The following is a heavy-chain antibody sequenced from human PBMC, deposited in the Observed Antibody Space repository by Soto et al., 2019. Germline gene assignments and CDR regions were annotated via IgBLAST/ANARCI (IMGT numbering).Heavy chain of an antibody. D-gene: IGHD6-13*01. CDR2: IYRGGTT. CDR3: ASISEDIAGPPFGY. Sequence: EVQLVESGGGLVQPGGSLRLSCAASGFTVSSSYMTWVRQAPGKGLEWVSVIYRGGTTFYAGSVEGRFTMSRDNSKNKRDRQMNSWSAEDTAVDYCASISEDIAGPPFGYWGQGTRVTVSS. CDR1: GFTVSSSY. J-gene: IGHJ4*02. V-gene: IGHV3-53*01.